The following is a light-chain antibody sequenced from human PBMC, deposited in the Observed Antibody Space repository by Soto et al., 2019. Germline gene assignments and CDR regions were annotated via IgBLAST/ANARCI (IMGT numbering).Light chain of an antibody. CDR2: KVS. Sequence: DVVMTQSPLSLPVTLGQPASISCRSNQSLVHSDGIAYFSWFQQRPGRSPRRLIYKVSNRDSGVPARFSGSGSGTDFTLKIIRVEAEDVGVYYCVQTIHWLWTFGQGTKVDIK. CDR1: QSLVHSDGIAY. CDR3: VQTIHWLWT. V-gene: IGKV2-30*02. J-gene: IGKJ1*01.